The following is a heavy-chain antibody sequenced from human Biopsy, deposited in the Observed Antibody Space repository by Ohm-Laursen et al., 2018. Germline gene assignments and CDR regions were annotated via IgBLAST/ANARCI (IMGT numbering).Heavy chain of an antibody. Sequence: SLRLSCAVSGFIFDDYAMHWVRQAPGKGLEWVSGISWNSVGIGYADSVKGRFTISRDNAKNFLYLQMNNLRPEDTALYYCAKIHCSGGSCYPNAFDMWGHGTRVTVS. V-gene: IGHV3-9*01. CDR3: AKIHCSGGSCYPNAFDM. D-gene: IGHD2-15*01. CDR1: GFIFDDYA. CDR2: ISWNSVGI. J-gene: IGHJ3*02.